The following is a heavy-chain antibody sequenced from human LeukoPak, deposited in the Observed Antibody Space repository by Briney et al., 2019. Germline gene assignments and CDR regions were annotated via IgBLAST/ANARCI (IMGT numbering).Heavy chain of an antibody. CDR2: ISSSSSYM. J-gene: IGHJ4*02. CDR3: ARDRGSGWHTFDY. V-gene: IGHV3-21*06. D-gene: IGHD6-19*01. Sequence: PGGSLRLSCAASGFTFSSYEMNWVRQAPGKGLEWVSSISSSSSYMFYADSVKGRFTISRDNAENSLYLQMNSLRAEDTAVYYCARDRGSGWHTFDYWGQGTLVTVSS. CDR1: GFTFSSYE.